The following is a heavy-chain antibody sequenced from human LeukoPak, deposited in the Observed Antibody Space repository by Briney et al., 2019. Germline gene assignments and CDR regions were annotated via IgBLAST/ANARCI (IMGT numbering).Heavy chain of an antibody. CDR1: GFTVSSNY. CDR3: ASGSSGWYS. CDR2: IYSGGST. V-gene: IGHV3-66*02. Sequence: GGSLGLSCAASGFTVSSNYMSWVRQAPGEGLEWVSVIYSGGSTYYADSVKGRFTITSDNSKNTVYLQMNSLRAEDTAVYYCASGSSGWYSWGQGTLVTVSS. D-gene: IGHD6-19*01. J-gene: IGHJ4*02.